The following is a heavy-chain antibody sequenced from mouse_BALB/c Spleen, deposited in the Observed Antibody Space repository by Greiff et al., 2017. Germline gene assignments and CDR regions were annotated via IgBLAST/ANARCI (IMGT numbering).Heavy chain of an antibody. CDR2: ISSGGSYT. V-gene: IGHV5-9-3*01. J-gene: IGHJ4*01. Sequence: EVQRVESGGGLVKPGGSLKLSCAASGFTFSSYAMSWVRQTPEKRLEWVATISSGGSYTYYPDSVKGRFTISRDNAKNTLYLQMSSLRSEDTAMYYCARHGYGKGAMDYWGQGTSVTVSS. CDR3: ARHGYGKGAMDY. CDR1: GFTFSSYA. D-gene: IGHD2-10*02.